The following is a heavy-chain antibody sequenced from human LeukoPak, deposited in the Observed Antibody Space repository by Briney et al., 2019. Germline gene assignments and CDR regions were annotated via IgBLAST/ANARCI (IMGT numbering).Heavy chain of an antibody. J-gene: IGHJ4*02. CDR3: ARMGRDYGDFDY. CDR1: GYIFTTYY. V-gene: IGHV1-46*01. CDR2: INPSGGAT. Sequence: GASVKVSCKASGYIFTTYYMHWVRQAPGQGLEWMGIINPSGGATTYAQKFQGRVTMTRDTSTSTVYMELSSLRSEDTAVYYCARMGRDYGDFDYWGQGTLVTVSS. D-gene: IGHD4-17*01.